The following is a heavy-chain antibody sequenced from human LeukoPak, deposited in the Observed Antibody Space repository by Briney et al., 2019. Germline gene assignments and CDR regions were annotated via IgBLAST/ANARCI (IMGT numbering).Heavy chain of an antibody. V-gene: IGHV1-18*01. J-gene: IGHJ6*02. CDR2: ISAYNGNT. CDR3: ARDLPLEDSSGYYYRGNYYYGMDV. CDR1: GGTFSSYA. Sequence: ASVKVSCKASGGTFSSYAISWVRQAPGQGLEWMGWISAYNGNTNCAQKLQGRVTMTTDTSTSTAYMELRSLRSDDTAVYYCARDLPLEDSSGYYYRGNYYYGMDVWGQGTTVTVSS. D-gene: IGHD3-22*01.